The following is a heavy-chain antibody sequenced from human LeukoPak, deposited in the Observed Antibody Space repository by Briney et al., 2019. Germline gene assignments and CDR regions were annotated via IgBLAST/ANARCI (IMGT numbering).Heavy chain of an antibody. Sequence: PSETLSLTCAVYGGSFSGYFWSWTRQPPGKGLEWIGEINHSGTTNYNPSLKSRVTISVDTSKNQFSLKLSSVTAADTAEYYCARVGLLSFRTPDVWGKGTTVTVSS. J-gene: IGHJ6*04. CDR3: ARVGLLSFRTPDV. CDR2: INHSGTT. CDR1: GGSFSGYF. V-gene: IGHV4-34*01. D-gene: IGHD3-16*02.